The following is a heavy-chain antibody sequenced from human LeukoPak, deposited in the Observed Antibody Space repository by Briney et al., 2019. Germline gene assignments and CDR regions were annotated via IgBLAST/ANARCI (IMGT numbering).Heavy chain of an antibody. J-gene: IGHJ4*02. V-gene: IGHV4-39*01. CDR1: ARSVSSSSSY. Sequence: PSQSLSPACTLFARSVSSSSSYWGWIRQPPGKGLEWFGRIYYSGSTHYNPSLKSRVTISVDTSKNHFSLKLSSVTAADTAVYYCARQPSIAVAFFDYWGQGTLVTVSS. CDR3: ARQPSIAVAFFDY. CDR2: IYYSGST. D-gene: IGHD6-19*01.